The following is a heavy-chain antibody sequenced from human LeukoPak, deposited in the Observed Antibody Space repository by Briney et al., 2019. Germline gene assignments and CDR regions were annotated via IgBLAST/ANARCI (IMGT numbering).Heavy chain of an antibody. CDR1: GYTFTSYA. J-gene: IGHJ1*01. CDR3: ARDQEQVWGSYRIEYFQH. Sequence: GASVKVSCKASGYTFTSYAMNWVRQAPGQGLEWMGWINTNTGNPTYAQGFTGRFVFSLDTSVSTAYLQISSLKAEDTAVYYCARDQEQVWGSYRIEYFQHWGQGTLVTVSS. V-gene: IGHV7-4-1*02. D-gene: IGHD3-16*02. CDR2: INTNTGNP.